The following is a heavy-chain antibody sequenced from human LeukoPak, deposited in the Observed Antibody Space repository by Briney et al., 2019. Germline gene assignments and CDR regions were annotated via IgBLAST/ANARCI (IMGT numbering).Heavy chain of an antibody. D-gene: IGHD3-22*01. CDR2: LQRDGTT. CDR1: GFTVSSNT. V-gene: IGHV3-53*01. CDR3: SRETPDRHDKIEN. Sequence: HAGGSLRLSCAASGFTVSSNTAIWVRQAPGKGLEWVSVLQRDGTTYYKDSVEGRFTISRDNSKNTIYLQMNSLRDGDTAVYYCSRETPDRHDKIENWGQGTLVTVSS. J-gene: IGHJ1*01.